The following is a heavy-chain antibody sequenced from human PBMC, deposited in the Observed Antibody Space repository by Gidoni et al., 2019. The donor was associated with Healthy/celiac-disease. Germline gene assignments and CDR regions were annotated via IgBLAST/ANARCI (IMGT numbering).Heavy chain of an antibody. V-gene: IGHV3-74*01. Sequence: EVQLVESGGGLVQPGGSLRLSCAASGFTFSSYWMHWVRQAPGKGLVWVSRINSDGSSTSYADSVKGRFTISRDNAKNTLYLQMNSLRAEDTAVYYCARAPYGDYVGDYFDYWGQGTLVTVSS. D-gene: IGHD4-17*01. J-gene: IGHJ4*02. CDR3: ARAPYGDYVGDYFDY. CDR2: INSDGSST. CDR1: GFTFSSYW.